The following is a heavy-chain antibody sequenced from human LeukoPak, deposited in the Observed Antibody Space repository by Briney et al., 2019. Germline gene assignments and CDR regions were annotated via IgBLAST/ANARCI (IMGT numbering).Heavy chain of an antibody. CDR3: ARASHYYDSSPSDY. CDR2: ISYDGSNK. CDR1: GFTFSYYG. D-gene: IGHD3-22*01. J-gene: IGHJ4*02. V-gene: IGHV3-30*03. Sequence: PGGSLRLSCAAPGFTFSYYGMHWVRQAPGKGLEWVAVISYDGSNKYYADSVKGRFTISRDNSKNTLYLQMNSLRVEDTAVYFCARASHYYDSSPSDYWGQGTLVTVSS.